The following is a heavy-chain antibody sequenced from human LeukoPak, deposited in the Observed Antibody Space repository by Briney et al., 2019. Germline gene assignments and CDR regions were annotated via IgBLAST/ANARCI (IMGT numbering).Heavy chain of an antibody. CDR3: ARTTYWDYYGSGSYGRFDY. D-gene: IGHD3-10*01. Sequence: GGSLRLSCAASGFTFSSYWMSWVRQAPGKGLEWVANIKQDGSEEYYVDSVKGRFTISRDNAKNSLYLQMNSLRAEDTAVYYCARTTYWDYYGSGSYGRFDYWGQGTLVTVSS. CDR2: IKQDGSEE. CDR1: GFTFSSYW. J-gene: IGHJ4*02. V-gene: IGHV3-7*03.